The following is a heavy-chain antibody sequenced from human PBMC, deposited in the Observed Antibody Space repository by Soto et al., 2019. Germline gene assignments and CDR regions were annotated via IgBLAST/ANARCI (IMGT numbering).Heavy chain of an antibody. CDR2: IYYSGST. D-gene: IGHD2-2*01. Sequence: TLSLTCTVSGGSISSGGYYWSWIRQHPGKGLEWIGYIYYSGSTYYNPSLKSRVTISVDTSKNQFSLKLSSVTAADTAVYYCARVRMRCSSTSCYWFDPWGQGTLVTVSS. CDR3: ARVRMRCSSTSCYWFDP. V-gene: IGHV4-31*03. J-gene: IGHJ5*02. CDR1: GGSISSGGYY.